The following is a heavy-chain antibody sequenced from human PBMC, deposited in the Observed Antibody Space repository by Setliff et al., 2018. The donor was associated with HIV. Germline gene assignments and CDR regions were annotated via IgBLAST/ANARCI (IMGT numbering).Heavy chain of an antibody. J-gene: IGHJ4*02. CDR3: ARDDHCDPFDY. V-gene: IGHV1-2*02. D-gene: IGHD2-21*02. CDR2: INCNRGST. Sequence: RASVKVSCKASGYTFNTYGISWVRQAPGQGLEWMGWINCNRGSTHYAQNFQGRVTMNRDTFINTADMELSRLRSEYTAVYYCARDDHCDPFDYWGQGTLVTVSS. CDR1: GYTFNTYG.